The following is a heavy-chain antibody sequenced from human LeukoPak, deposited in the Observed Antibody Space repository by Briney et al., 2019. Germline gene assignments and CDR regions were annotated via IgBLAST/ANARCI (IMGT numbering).Heavy chain of an antibody. CDR2: INPSGGST. D-gene: IGHD3-22*01. CDR1: GYTFTGYY. V-gene: IGHV1-46*01. J-gene: IGHJ3*02. Sequence: GASVKVSCKASGYTFTGYYMHWVRQAPGQGLEWMGWINPSGGSTSYAQKFQGRVTMTRDMSTSTVYMELSSLRSEDTAVYYCASDYYDSSGYYRGAFDIWGQGTMVTVSS. CDR3: ASDYYDSSGYYRGAFDI.